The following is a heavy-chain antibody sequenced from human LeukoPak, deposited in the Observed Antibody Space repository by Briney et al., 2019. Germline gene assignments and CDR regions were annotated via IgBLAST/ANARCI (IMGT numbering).Heavy chain of an antibody. J-gene: IGHJ6*03. Sequence: ASVKVSCKASGYTFTSYYMHWVRQAPGQGLEWMGIINPSGGSTSYAQKFQGRVTMTRDTSTSTVYMELSSLRSEDTAVYYCAKDRGHCTNGVCHNYYYMDVWGKGTTVTVSS. D-gene: IGHD2-8*01. V-gene: IGHV1-46*01. CDR1: GYTFTSYY. CDR3: AKDRGHCTNGVCHNYYYMDV. CDR2: INPSGGST.